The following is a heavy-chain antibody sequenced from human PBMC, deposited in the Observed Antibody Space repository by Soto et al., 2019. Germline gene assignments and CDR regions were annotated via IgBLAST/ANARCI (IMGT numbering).Heavy chain of an antibody. CDR1: GYTLFTYD. CDR3: ARHHGPTTSENWFDP. D-gene: IGHD5-12*01. Sequence: ASVKVSCKASGYTLFTYDISWVRQAPGQGLEWMGWISTYSGDTKYAQKFQGRVTMTTDTSTTTAYLELRSLRSDDTAVYYCARHHGPTTSENWFDPWGQGTLVTVSS. J-gene: IGHJ5*02. V-gene: IGHV1-18*01. CDR2: ISTYSGDT.